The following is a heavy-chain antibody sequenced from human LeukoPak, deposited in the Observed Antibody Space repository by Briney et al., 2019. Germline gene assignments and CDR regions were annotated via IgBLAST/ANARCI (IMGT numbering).Heavy chain of an antibody. CDR2: IIPILGIA. CDR3: ARDMNYYDSSGPSIDY. D-gene: IGHD3-22*01. CDR1: GGTFSSYG. J-gene: IGHJ4*02. V-gene: IGHV1-69*04. Sequence: GASVKVSCKASGGTFSSYGISWVRQAPGQGLEWMGRIIPILGIANYAQKFQGRVTITADKSTSTAYMELSSLRSEDTAVYYCARDMNYYDSSGPSIDYWGQGTLVTVSS.